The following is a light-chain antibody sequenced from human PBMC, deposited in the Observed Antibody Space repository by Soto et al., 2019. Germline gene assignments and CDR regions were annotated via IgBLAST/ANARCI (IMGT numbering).Light chain of an antibody. CDR1: QSVLSSADNNNY. CDR3: QQYYGAPLT. J-gene: IGKJ4*01. Sequence: VMTQSPDSLAVSLGERATINCKSSQSVLSSADNNNYLAWFQQKPRQPPKLLIYGASIRQSGVPDRFSGSGSGTDLTLTISSLQAEDVAVYSCQQYYGAPLTFGGGTKVEIK. V-gene: IGKV4-1*01. CDR2: GAS.